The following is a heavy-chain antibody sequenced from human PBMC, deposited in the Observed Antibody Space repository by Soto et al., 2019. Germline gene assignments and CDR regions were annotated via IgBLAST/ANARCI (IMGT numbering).Heavy chain of an antibody. D-gene: IGHD2-2*01. Sequence: GGSLRLSCAASGSSCCHYGIHWVRQAPGKGLEWLAVISYDGSNKHYADSVKGRFTVSGDNSKNTLYLQMNSLRAEDTAVYFCARYSGKYQGPIDYWGQGTLVTVSS. V-gene: IGHV3-30*03. J-gene: IGHJ4*02. CDR1: GSSCCHYG. CDR2: ISYDGSNK. CDR3: ARYSGKYQGPIDY.